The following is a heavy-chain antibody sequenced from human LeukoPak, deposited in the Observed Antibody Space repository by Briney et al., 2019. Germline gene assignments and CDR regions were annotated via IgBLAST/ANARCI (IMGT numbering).Heavy chain of an antibody. CDR1: GFTFDDYK. CDR2: IAWNSGIT. CDR3: VKDIGGDVIPRRFDY. V-gene: IGHV3-9*01. D-gene: IGHD3-10*01. J-gene: IGHJ4*02. Sequence: GGSLRLSCAASGFTFDDYKMHWVRQVPGKGLEWVSGIAWNSGITGYADSVEGRFTISRDNAKNSLSLQMNSLRAEDTAFYYCVKDIGGDVIPRRFDYWGQGTLVTVSS.